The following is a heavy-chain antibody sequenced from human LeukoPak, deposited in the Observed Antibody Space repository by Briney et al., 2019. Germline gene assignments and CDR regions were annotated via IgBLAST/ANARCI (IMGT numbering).Heavy chain of an antibody. CDR1: GFTFDDYA. D-gene: IGHD5-18*01. CDR2: ISGDGGST. Sequence: PGGSLRLSCAASGFTFDDYAMQWVRQAPGKGLEWVSLISGDGGSTYYADSVKGRFTISRDNSKNSLYLQMNSLRTEDTALYYCAKDMGHSYGPFWNFDYWGQGTLVTVSS. J-gene: IGHJ4*02. V-gene: IGHV3-43*02. CDR3: AKDMGHSYGPFWNFDY.